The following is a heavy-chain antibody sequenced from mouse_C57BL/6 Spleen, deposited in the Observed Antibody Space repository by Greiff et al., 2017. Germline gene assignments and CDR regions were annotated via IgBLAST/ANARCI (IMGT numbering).Heavy chain of an antibody. V-gene: IGHV1-15*01. CDR3: TRRRDY. CDR1: GYTFTDYE. Sequence: QVQLQQSGAELVRPGASVTLSCQASGYTFTDYEMHWVKQTPVHGLEWIGAIDPETGGTAYNQKFKGKAILTADKSSSTAYMELRSLTSEDSAVYYCTRRRDYWGQGTSVTVSS. J-gene: IGHJ4*01. CDR2: IDPETGGT.